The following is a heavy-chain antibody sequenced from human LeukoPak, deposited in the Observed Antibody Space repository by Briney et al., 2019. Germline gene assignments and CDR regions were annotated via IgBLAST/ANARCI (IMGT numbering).Heavy chain of an antibody. D-gene: IGHD2-15*01. CDR1: GFTFSSYW. CDR3: AGGQGWLLDY. V-gene: IGHV3-7*05. Sequence: GGSLRLSCAASGFTFSSYWMTWVRQAPGKGLEWVANIKQDGSEKYYVDSVKGRFTISRDNAKNSLFLQMNSLRVEDTAVYYRAGGQGWLLDYWGQGTLSPSPQ. J-gene: IGHJ4*02. CDR2: IKQDGSEK.